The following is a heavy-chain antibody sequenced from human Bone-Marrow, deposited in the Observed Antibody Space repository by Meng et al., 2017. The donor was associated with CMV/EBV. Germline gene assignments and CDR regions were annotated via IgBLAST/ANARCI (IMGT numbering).Heavy chain of an antibody. CDR2: ISANGYFN. J-gene: IGHJ4*02. V-gene: IGHV3-23*01. Sequence: APWKGLEWVAIISANGYFNFDTKSGKGPFSIGRDMSKNTVYHHTDSLRAEDTAVYFCAKAPSRRYYFESWGQGSLVTVSS. CDR3: AKAPSRRYYFES.